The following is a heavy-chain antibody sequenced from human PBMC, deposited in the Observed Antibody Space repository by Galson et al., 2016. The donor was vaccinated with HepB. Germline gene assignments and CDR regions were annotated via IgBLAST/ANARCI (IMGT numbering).Heavy chain of an antibody. Sequence: SVKVSCKASGYTFTSYFMHWVRQAPGQGLEWMGIINPTGGSTSYAQRFQGRVTMTRDTSTSTGYMELSSLRSEDTAVYYFARPPRGYSGYDSPHFDYWGQGTLVTVSS. J-gene: IGHJ4*02. CDR1: GYTFTSYF. CDR3: ARPPRGYSGYDSPHFDY. D-gene: IGHD5-12*01. CDR2: INPTGGST. V-gene: IGHV1-46*01.